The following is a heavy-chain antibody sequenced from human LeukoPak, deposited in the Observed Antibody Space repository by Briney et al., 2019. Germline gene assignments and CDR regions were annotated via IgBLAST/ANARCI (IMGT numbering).Heavy chain of an antibody. CDR2: IYYSGST. V-gene: IGHV4-59*01. CDR1: GGSISSYY. Sequence: SETLSLTCTVSGGSISSYYWSWIRQPPRKGLEWIGYIYYSGSTNYNPSLKSRVTISVDTSKTQFSLKLSSVTAADTAVYYCARDRVTMVRGVPRYFNWFDPWGQGTLVTVSS. D-gene: IGHD3-10*01. CDR3: ARDRVTMVRGVPRYFNWFDP. J-gene: IGHJ5*02.